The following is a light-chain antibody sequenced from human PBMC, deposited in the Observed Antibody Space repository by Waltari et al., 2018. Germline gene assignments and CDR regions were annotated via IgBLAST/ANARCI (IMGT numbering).Light chain of an antibody. CDR1: SASVSPHSY. V-gene: IGLV8-61*01. CDR2: STN. Sequence: QTVGTQEPPFPVSPGGTAPRPSGLISASVSPHSYLTWYQQPPGLAPRTLLYSTNTRSSGVPDRFSGSILGNKAALTISGAQADDESDYYCVLYMGSGISVFGGGTKLTVL. CDR3: VLYMGSGISV. J-gene: IGLJ3*02.